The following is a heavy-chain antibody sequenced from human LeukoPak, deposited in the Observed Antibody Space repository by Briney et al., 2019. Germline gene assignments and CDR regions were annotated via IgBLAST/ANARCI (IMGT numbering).Heavy chain of an antibody. J-gene: IGHJ4*02. V-gene: IGHV1-3*01. D-gene: IGHD3-10*01. Sequence: ASVKVSCKTSGYTFTTYSIHWVRQAPGQGLEWMAWINVGNGNTKYSQNVQGRLTITTDTSASTAYMELSSLRSEDTALYFCARDLIVYGSGSYFDYWGQGTLVTVSS. CDR1: GYTFTTYS. CDR3: ARDLIVYGSGSYFDY. CDR2: INVGNGNT.